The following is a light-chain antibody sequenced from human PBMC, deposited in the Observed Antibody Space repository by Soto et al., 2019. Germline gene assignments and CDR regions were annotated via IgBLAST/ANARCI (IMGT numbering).Light chain of an antibody. CDR2: KAS. CDR3: QQSYSSPPWT. V-gene: IGKV1-5*03. Sequence: DIQMTQSPSTLSASVGDRVTITCRASQSISSWLAWYQQKPGKAPKLLIYKASSLESGVPSRFSGSGSGGDFTLTISSLRPQDVATYFCQQSYSSPPWTVGQGTKLEI. CDR1: QSISSW. J-gene: IGKJ1*01.